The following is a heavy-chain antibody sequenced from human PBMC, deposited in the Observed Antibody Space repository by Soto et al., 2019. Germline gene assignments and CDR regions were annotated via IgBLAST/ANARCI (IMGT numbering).Heavy chain of an antibody. Sequence: GASVKVSCKASGGTFSSYAISWVRQAPGQGLEWMGGIIPIFGTANYAQKFQGRVTITADESTSTAYMELSSLRSEDTAVYYCAALPPLTGNNNYQTYYYYYGMDVWGQGTTVTVSS. CDR3: AALPPLTGNNNYQTYYYYYGMDV. V-gene: IGHV1-69*13. CDR2: IIPIFGTA. CDR1: GGTFSSYA. D-gene: IGHD1-20*01. J-gene: IGHJ6*02.